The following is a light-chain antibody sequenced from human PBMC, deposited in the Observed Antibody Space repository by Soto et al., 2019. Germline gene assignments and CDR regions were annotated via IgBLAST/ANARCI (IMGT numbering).Light chain of an antibody. CDR1: SGHSSYA. CDR2: LNSDGSH. Sequence: QLVLTQSPSASASLGASVKLTCTLSSGHSSYAIAWHQQQPEKGPRYLMKLNSDGSHSKGDGIPDRFSGSSSGAERYITISSLQSEDEADYYCQTWGTGSQGVVFGGGTKLTVL. CDR3: QTWGTGSQGVV. J-gene: IGLJ2*01. V-gene: IGLV4-69*01.